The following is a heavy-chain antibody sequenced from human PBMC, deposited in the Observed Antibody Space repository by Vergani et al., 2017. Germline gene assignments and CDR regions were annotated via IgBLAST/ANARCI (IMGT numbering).Heavy chain of an antibody. CDR3: AKARDPKCKGGNCYSYYYGLDL. J-gene: IGHJ6*02. Sequence: EVQLVESGGGLVQPGGSLRLSCAASGFTVSSNYMSWVRQAPGKGLEWVSAISGSGGNTFYTDSVKGRFTISRDNSKDTLYLQMNSLRVEDTAIYYCAKARDPKCKGGNCYSYYYGLDLWGQGTTVTVSS. V-gene: IGHV3-23*04. CDR1: GFTVSSNY. D-gene: IGHD4-23*01. CDR2: ISGSGGNT.